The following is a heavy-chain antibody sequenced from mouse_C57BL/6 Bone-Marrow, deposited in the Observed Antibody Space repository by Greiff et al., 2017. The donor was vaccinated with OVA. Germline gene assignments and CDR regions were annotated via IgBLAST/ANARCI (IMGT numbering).Heavy chain of an antibody. CDR1: GFTFSSYG. CDR3: ESDGYGSDNSIDY. Sequence: EVKLLESGGDLVKPGGSLKLSCAASGFTFSSYGMSWVRQTPDKRLEWVATISSGGSDTYYPDSVKGRFTISRDNAKNTLDLQMSSLKSEDTAMYYDESDGYGSDNSIDYWGQGTPVTVSS. D-gene: IGHD1-1*01. V-gene: IGHV5-6*01. J-gene: IGHJ4*01. CDR2: ISSGGSDT.